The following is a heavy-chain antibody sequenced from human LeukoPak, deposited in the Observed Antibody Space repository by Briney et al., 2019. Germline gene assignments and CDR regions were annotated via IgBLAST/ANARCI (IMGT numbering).Heavy chain of an antibody. J-gene: IGHJ4*02. CDR2: ISADGIDN. CDR3: AKDKGREGDY. CDR1: GFPFSNYG. V-gene: IGHV3-30*18. Sequence: GGSLRLSCAASGFPFSNYGMHWVRQAPGKGREWVAVISADGIDNYYADSVKGRFTISRDNSKNTLYLQMSSLRPEDTAVYYCAKDKGREGDYWGQGNLVTVSS.